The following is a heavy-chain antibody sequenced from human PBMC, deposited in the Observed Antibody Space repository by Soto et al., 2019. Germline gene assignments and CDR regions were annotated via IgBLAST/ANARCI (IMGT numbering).Heavy chain of an antibody. D-gene: IGHD3-10*01. CDR1: GYTFTSHG. CDR3: ARMVRGSNIDYYHYMDV. J-gene: IGHJ6*03. Sequence: QVQLVQSGGVMKKPGASVKVSCKASGYTFTSHGISWVRQAPGQGLEWMGWISASNGDTNYAQKYQGRVTVTTDTSTRTGYMELRSLRSEDTAVYYCARMVRGSNIDYYHYMDVWGEGTTVTVSS. V-gene: IGHV1-18*01. CDR2: ISASNGDT.